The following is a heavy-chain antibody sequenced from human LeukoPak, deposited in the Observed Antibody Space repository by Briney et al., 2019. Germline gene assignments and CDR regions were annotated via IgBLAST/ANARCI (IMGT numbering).Heavy chain of an antibody. CDR1: GFTFSNYA. V-gene: IGHV3-30-3*01. CDR2: ISYDGSNK. D-gene: IGHD2-15*01. Sequence: PGGSLRLSCAASGFTFSNYAMHWVRQAPGKGLEWVAVISYDGSNKYYADSVKGRFTISRDNSKNTLYLQMNSLRAEDTAVYYCARQRRYCSGDNCYQRTFDYWGQGTLVTVSS. CDR3: ARQRRYCSGDNCYQRTFDY. J-gene: IGHJ4*02.